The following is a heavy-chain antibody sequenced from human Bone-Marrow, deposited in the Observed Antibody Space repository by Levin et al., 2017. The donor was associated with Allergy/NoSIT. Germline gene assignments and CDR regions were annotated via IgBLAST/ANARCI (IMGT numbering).Heavy chain of an antibody. D-gene: IGHD3-16*02. CDR2: FDHEDGET. CDR3: APERMITFEGVIITNPVFDY. Sequence: ASVKVSCKVSGYTLTELSMHWVRQAPGKGLEGMGGFDHEDGETIYAQKFQGRVTMTEDTSADATYMELSNLRSEDPTVHYCAPERMITFEGVIITNPVFDYWGQETLVTVSS. CDR1: GYTLTELS. V-gene: IGHV1-24*01. J-gene: IGHJ4*02.